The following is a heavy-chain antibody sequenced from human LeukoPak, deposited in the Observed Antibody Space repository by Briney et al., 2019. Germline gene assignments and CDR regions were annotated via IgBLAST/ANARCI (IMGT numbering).Heavy chain of an antibody. J-gene: IGHJ4*02. Sequence: GGSLRLSCAASGFSVGSNYMSWVRDAPGKGLEWVSVIYTGGTTHYAASVMGRFTISRDDSHNTVHLHMSGLRAEDTAVYYCAREGRFQSFDYWGQGTLVAVSS. CDR3: AREGRFQSFDY. V-gene: IGHV3-53*01. CDR1: GFSVGSNY. CDR2: IYTGGTT.